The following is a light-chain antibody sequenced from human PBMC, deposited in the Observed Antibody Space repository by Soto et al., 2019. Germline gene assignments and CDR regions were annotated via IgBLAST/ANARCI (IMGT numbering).Light chain of an antibody. J-gene: IGLJ1*01. Sequence: QSAVTHPPSASGSPGQSVAISCTGTSSDVGGYNYVSWYQQHPGKAPKLMIYEVNKRPSGVPDRFSGSKSGNTASLTVSGLQAEDEADYYCSSYAGSSNVFGTGTKVTVL. CDR3: SSYAGSSNV. CDR2: EVN. V-gene: IGLV2-8*01. CDR1: SSDVGGYNY.